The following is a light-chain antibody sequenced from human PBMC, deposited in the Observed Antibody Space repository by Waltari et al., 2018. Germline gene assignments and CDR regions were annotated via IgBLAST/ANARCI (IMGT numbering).Light chain of an antibody. CDR2: GAS. V-gene: IGKV3-20*01. J-gene: IGKJ1*01. CDR3: QQYGSSPNT. Sequence: EIVLTQSPGTLSLSPGERATLSCRPSQSVSSSYLALYQQKPGQAPRLLIYGASSRATGIPDRFSGIGAGTDFTLTISRLDPEDFAVYYCQQYGSSPNTFGQGTKVEIK. CDR1: QSVSSSY.